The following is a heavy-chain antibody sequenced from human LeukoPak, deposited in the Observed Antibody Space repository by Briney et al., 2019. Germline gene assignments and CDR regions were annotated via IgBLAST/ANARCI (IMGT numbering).Heavy chain of an antibody. CDR1: GYTFTSYG. CDR3: ERVFEVLSRYCSGGSCYFGGWFDP. Sequence: ASVKVSCTASGYTFTSYGISWVRQAPGQGLEWMGWISAYNGNTNYAQKLQGRVTMTTDTSTSTAYMELRSLRSDDTAVYYCERVFEVLSRYCSGGSCYFGGWFDPWGQGTLVTVSS. CDR2: ISAYNGNT. V-gene: IGHV1-18*01. J-gene: IGHJ5*02. D-gene: IGHD2-15*01.